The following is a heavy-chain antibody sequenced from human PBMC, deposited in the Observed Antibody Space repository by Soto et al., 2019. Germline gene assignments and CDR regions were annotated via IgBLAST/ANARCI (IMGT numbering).Heavy chain of an antibody. CDR3: ARDPGTTLYLEDV. CDR1: GFTFSSYA. D-gene: IGHD1-7*01. V-gene: IGHV3-48*02. CDR2: ISSSSSTI. J-gene: IGHJ6*02. Sequence: PGGSLRLSCAASGFTFSSYAMSWVRQAPGKGLGWVSYISSSSSTIYYADSVKGRFTISRGNAKNSLYLQMNSLRDEDTAVYYCARDPGTTLYLEDVWGQGTTVTVSS.